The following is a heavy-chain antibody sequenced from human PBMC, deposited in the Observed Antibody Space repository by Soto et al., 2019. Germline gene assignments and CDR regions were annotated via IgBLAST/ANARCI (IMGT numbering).Heavy chain of an antibody. J-gene: IGHJ4*02. Sequence: SETLSLTCSVSGGSLSSYYWTWIRQPPGKGLEWIGYVYYSGNTNYNPSLKSRVTISVDTSKNQFSLKLGSVTAADTAVYYCGKNRGRVTTSWHFDYWGQGTLVTVSS. CDR2: VYYSGNT. D-gene: IGHD4-17*01. CDR3: GKNRGRVTTSWHFDY. CDR1: GGSLSSYY. V-gene: IGHV4-59*01.